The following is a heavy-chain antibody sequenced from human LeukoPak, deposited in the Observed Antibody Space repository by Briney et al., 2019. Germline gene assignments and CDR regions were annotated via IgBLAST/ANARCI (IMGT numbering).Heavy chain of an antibody. CDR1: GGSISSYY. CDR2: IYTSGST. CDR3: ARDRSTHYDFWSGHPFDI. J-gene: IGHJ3*02. V-gene: IGHV4-4*07. Sequence: SETLSLTCSVSGGSISSYYWSWIRQPAGKGLEWVGRIYTSGSTNYNPSLKSRITMSVDTSKNLFFLNLRSVTAADTAVYYCARDRSTHYDFWSGHPFDIWGQGTMVTVS. D-gene: IGHD3-3*01.